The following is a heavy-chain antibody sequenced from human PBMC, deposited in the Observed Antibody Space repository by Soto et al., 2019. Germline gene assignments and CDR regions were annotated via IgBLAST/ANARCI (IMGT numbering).Heavy chain of an antibody. CDR3: ARSPFLECN. CDR2: ISSSGNTI. Sequence: GGSLRLSCAASGFTFSAYEMNWVRQAPGKGLEWVSYISSSGNTIYYADSVKGRFTISRDNAKNSLFLQMNSLRVEDTASYYCARSPFLECNWAQGTLVTVSS. V-gene: IGHV3-48*03. J-gene: IGHJ4*02. CDR1: GFTFSAYE. D-gene: IGHD3-3*02.